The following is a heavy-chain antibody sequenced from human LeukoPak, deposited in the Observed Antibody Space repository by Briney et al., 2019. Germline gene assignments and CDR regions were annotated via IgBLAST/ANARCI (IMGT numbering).Heavy chain of an antibody. CDR1: GYTFTGYY. D-gene: IGHD3-10*01. J-gene: IGHJ6*03. Sequence: ASVKVSCEASGYTFTGYYMHWVRQAPGQGLEWMGWINPNSGGTNYAQKFQGRVTMTRDTSISTAYMELSRLRSDDTAMYYCARGFVGSGSYYKYYYYYYMDVWGKGTTVTISS. CDR3: ARGFVGSGSYYKYYYYYYMDV. CDR2: INPNSGGT. V-gene: IGHV1-2*02.